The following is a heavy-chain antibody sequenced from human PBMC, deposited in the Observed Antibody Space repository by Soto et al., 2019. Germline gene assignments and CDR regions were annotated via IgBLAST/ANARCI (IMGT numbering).Heavy chain of an antibody. V-gene: IGHV1-24*01. J-gene: IGHJ6*02. CDR1: GYTLTELS. CDR3: ARVPMTTVTTYYYYGMDV. CDR2: LNPEDGKR. Sequence: ASVKVSCKVSGYTLTELSMYWVRQAPGKGLEWMGGLNPEDGKRIYAQQFQGRVSMTEDTSTDTAHMELSSLKSEDTAVYYCARVPMTTVTTYYYYGMDVWGQGTTVTVSS. D-gene: IGHD4-4*01.